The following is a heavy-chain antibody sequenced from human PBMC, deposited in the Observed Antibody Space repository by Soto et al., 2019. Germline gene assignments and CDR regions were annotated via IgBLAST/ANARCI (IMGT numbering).Heavy chain of an antibody. CDR3: ARARVGGLFDY. CDR1: GGSISSSSYY. Sequence: QLQLQESGPGLVKPSETLSLTCTVSGGSISSSSYYWGWIRQPPGKGLEWIGSIYYSGCTYYNPSLKSRVTISVDTSKNQFSLKLSSVTAADTAVYYCARARVGGLFDYWGQGTLVTVSS. D-gene: IGHD2-15*01. J-gene: IGHJ4*02. CDR2: IYYSGCT. V-gene: IGHV4-39*01.